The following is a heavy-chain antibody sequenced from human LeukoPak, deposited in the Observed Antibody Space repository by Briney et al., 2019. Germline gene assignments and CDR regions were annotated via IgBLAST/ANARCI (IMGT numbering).Heavy chain of an antibody. Sequence: ASVKVSCKASGYTFTSYGISWVRQAPGQGLEWMGWINPNSGGTNYAQKFQGRVTMTRDTSISTAYMELSRLRSDDTAVYYCARDRLVVVAATLNWFDPWGQGTLVTVSS. CDR3: ARDRLVVVAATLNWFDP. CDR1: GYTFTSYG. J-gene: IGHJ5*02. V-gene: IGHV1-2*02. D-gene: IGHD2-15*01. CDR2: INPNSGGT.